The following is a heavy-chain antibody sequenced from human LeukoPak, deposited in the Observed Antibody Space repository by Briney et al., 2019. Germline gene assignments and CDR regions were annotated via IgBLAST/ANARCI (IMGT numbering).Heavy chain of an antibody. V-gene: IGHV3-21*01. CDR2: ISSSSSYI. CDR1: GFTFSSYS. Sequence: GGSLRLSCAAAGFTFSSYSMNWVRQAPGKGLEWVSSISSSSSYIYYADSVKGRFTISRDNAKNSLYLQVNSLRAEDTAVYYCARMGTLNWLDPWGQGTLVTVSS. J-gene: IGHJ5*02. D-gene: IGHD7-27*01. CDR3: ARMGTLNWLDP.